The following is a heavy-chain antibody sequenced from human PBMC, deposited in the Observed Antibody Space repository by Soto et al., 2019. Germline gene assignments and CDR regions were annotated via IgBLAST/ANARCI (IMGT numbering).Heavy chain of an antibody. CDR1: GGTFSSHA. V-gene: IGHV1-69*06. D-gene: IGHD3-10*01. CDR3: ASGMVRGIVTSTIEH. Sequence: QVQLVQSGAEVKKPGSSVKVSCKASGGTFSSHAINWVLQAPGQGLEWVGGILPMVGTPNYAQNFQDRVTMIADKSTRTAFMELRSLRSEDTAVYYCASGMVRGIVTSTIEHWGQGTLVTVSS. J-gene: IGHJ4*02. CDR2: ILPMVGTP.